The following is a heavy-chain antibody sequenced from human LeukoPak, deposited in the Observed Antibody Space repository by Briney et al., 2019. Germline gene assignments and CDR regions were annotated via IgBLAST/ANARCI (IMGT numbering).Heavy chain of an antibody. CDR2: IKQDGSEK. V-gene: IGHV3-7*03. Sequence: GGSLRLSCAASGFDFSNYWMYWVRQAPGKGLEWVANIKQDGSEKYYVDSVRGRFTISRDNAKNSLSLQMNSLRAEDTAVYYCASNYGGWGQGALVTVSS. CDR3: ASNYGG. CDR1: GFDFSNYW. D-gene: IGHD4-11*01. J-gene: IGHJ4*02.